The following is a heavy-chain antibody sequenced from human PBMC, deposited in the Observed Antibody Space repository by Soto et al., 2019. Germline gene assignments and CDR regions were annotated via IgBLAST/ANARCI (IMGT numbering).Heavy chain of an antibody. CDR3: ARGGGGGSSSRPRYYYYYYGMDV. Sequence: SETLSLTCAVYGGSFSGYYWSWIRQPPGKGLEWIGEINHSGSTNYNPSLKSRVTISVDTSKNQFSLKLSSVTAADTAVYYCARGGGGGSSSRPRYYYYYYGMDVWGQGTTVTVSS. D-gene: IGHD6-13*01. CDR2: INHSGST. CDR1: GGSFSGYY. V-gene: IGHV4-34*01. J-gene: IGHJ6*02.